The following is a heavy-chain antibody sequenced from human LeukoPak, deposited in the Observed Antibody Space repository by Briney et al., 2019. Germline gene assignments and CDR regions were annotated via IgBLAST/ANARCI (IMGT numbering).Heavy chain of an antibody. V-gene: IGHV3-64*01. J-gene: IGHJ4*02. Sequence: GGSLRLSCAASGFTFSSYPMHWVRQAPGKGLEYVSVISSNGGSTYYANSVKGRFTISRDNSKNTLYLQMGSLRAEDMAVYYCARGDRDSFMSSFDYWGQGTLVTVSS. CDR2: ISSNGGST. D-gene: IGHD2-15*01. CDR3: ARGDRDSFMSSFDY. CDR1: GFTFSSYP.